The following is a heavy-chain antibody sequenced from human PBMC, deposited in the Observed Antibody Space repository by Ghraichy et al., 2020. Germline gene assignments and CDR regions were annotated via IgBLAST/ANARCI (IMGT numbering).Heavy chain of an antibody. CDR3: GKDQWPDGAWCLDK. CDR2: IYGDGSST. Sequence: GGSLRLSCAASGFTFSTYSMTWFRQAPGKGLEWVSGIYGDGSSTFYADSVRGRFTISRDNSKNILYLQMNSLRVEDTAVYYCGKDQWPDGAWCLDKWGQGTLVTVSS. D-gene: IGHD6-19*01. J-gene: IGHJ4*02. V-gene: IGHV3-23*01. CDR1: GFTFSTYS.